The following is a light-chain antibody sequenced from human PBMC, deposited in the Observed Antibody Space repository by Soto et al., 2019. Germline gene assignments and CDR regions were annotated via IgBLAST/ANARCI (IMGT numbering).Light chain of an antibody. CDR3: QQANSFPYT. CDR2: AAS. J-gene: IGKJ2*01. CDR1: QAISSW. Sequence: DIQMTQSPSSVSASGGDRVTITCRASQAISSWLAWYQQKPGKAPKLLIYAASTLHSGVPSRFSGSGSGTEFTLTISSLQPEDFATYYCQQANSFPYTFGQGTKLEIK. V-gene: IGKV1-12*01.